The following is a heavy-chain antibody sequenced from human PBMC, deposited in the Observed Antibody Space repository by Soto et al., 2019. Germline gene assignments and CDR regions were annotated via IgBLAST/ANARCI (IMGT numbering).Heavy chain of an antibody. CDR2: INTYNGNT. J-gene: IGHJ6*02. CDR3: GRVDVYVTPSPQDV. V-gene: IGHV1-18*01. CDR1: GYSFNRYG. D-gene: IGHD3-16*01. Sequence: QVQLVQSRAEVKNPGASVKVSCKASGYSFNRYGSAWARQAPGQGLEWMGWINTYNGNTNYAQNLQGRVTLTTDTSPSTAYMELTSLRSNDTAIYYCGRVDVYVTPSPQDVWGQGTTVIVSS.